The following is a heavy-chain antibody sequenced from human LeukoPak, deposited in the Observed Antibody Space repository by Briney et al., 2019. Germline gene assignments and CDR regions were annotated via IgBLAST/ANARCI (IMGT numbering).Heavy chain of an antibody. J-gene: IGHJ4*02. V-gene: IGHV5-51*01. D-gene: IGHD3/OR15-3a*01. CDR1: GYSFTSYW. Sequence: GESLKISFQGSGYSFTSYWIGWVRPMPGKGLEWMGIIYPADSDTRYSPSFQGQVTMSADQSISTAYLQWSSLKASDTAMYYCARVSSGLGYWGPGTLVTVSS. CDR3: ARVSSGLGY. CDR2: IYPADSDT.